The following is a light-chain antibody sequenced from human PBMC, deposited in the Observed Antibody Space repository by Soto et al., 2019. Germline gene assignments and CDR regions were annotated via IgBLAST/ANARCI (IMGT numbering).Light chain of an antibody. CDR2: ENN. V-gene: IGLV1-40*01. Sequence: QSVLTQPPSVSEAPGQRVTISCTGRSSNIGAGYEAHWYQQVPGTAAKLLIYENNNRPSGVPDRFSGSKSGTSASLAITGLQAEDEAEYYCQSYDSSLSGYVFGTGTKVIVL. CDR1: SSNIGAGYE. J-gene: IGLJ1*01. CDR3: QSYDSSLSGYV.